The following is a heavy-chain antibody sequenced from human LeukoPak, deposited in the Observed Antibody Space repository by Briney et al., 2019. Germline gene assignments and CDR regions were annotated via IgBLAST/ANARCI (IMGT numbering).Heavy chain of an antibody. J-gene: IGHJ6*02. CDR1: GFTFSNTW. CDR3: ARAERSELNARHYYYGMDV. D-gene: IGHD3-3*01. Sequence: SGGSLRLSCAASGFTFSNTWMNWVRQAPGKGLEWIGYIYYSGSTNYNPSLKSRVTISVDTSKNQFSLKLSSVTAADTAVYYCARAERSELNARHYYYGMDVWGQGTTVTVSS. CDR2: IYYSGST. V-gene: IGHV4-59*01.